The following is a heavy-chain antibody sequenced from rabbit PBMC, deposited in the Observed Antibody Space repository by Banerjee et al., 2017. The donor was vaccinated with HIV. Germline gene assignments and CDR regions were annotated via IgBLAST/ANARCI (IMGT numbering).Heavy chain of an antibody. CDR1: GFDFSRYG. D-gene: IGHD2-1*01. CDR3: ARRLYDDFNL. J-gene: IGHJ4*01. V-gene: IGHV1S21*01. Sequence: EQLKETGGGLVQPGGSLTLTCTASGFDFSRYGVTWVRQAPGKGLEWIGYINTGGSIHYASWAKGRFTISKTSTTVDLKMTSLTAADTATYFCARRLYDDFNLWGPGTLVTVS. CDR2: INTGGSI.